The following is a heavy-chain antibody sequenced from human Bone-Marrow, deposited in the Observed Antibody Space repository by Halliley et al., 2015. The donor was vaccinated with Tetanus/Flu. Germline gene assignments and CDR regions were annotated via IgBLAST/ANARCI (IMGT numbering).Heavy chain of an antibody. Sequence: QLVQSGAEVKKPGSSVTVSCKASGDTFRNNAFNWVRQAPGQGLEWMGGIIPMFGTVNYAQNFQDRVTISADESTSTAYMEPTSLRSDDTAVYYCAREVDDYVFDYWGQGTLVTVSS. CDR3: AREVDDYVFDY. D-gene: IGHD3-16*01. CDR2: IIPMFGTV. CDR1: GDTFRNNA. J-gene: IGHJ4*02. V-gene: IGHV1-69*01.